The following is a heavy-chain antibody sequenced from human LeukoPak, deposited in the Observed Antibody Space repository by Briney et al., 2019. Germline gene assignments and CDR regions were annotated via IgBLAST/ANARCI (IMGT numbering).Heavy chain of an antibody. CDR1: GFTFSSYG. Sequence: GGSLRLSCAASGFTFSSYGMHWVRQAPGKGLEWVAVIPYDGSNKYYADSVKGRFTISRDNSKNTLYLQMNSLRAEDTAVYYCAKDVEAGPPYYYYGMDVWGQGTTVTVSS. V-gene: IGHV3-30*18. CDR2: IPYDGSNK. CDR3: AKDVEAGPPYYYYGMDV. J-gene: IGHJ6*02.